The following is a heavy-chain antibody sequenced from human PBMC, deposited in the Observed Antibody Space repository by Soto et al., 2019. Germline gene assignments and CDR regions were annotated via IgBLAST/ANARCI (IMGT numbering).Heavy chain of an antibody. J-gene: IGHJ3*02. CDR3: ASGYCSGGSCYFNDAFDI. CDR2: IWYDGSNK. D-gene: IGHD2-15*01. Sequence: PGGSLRLSCAASGFTFSSYGMHWVRQAPGKGLEWVAVIWYDGSNKYYADSVKGRFTISRDNSKNTLYLQMNSLRAEDTAVYYCASGYCSGGSCYFNDAFDIWGQGTMVTVSS. CDR1: GFTFSSYG. V-gene: IGHV3-33*01.